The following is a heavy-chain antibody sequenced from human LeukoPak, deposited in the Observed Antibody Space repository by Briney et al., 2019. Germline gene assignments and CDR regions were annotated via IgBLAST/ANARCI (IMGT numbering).Heavy chain of an antibody. CDR2: IIPIFGTA. Sequence: ASVKVSCKASGGTFSSYAISWVRQAPGQGLEWMGGIIPIFGTANYAQKFQGRVTITADESTSTAYMELSSLRSEDTAVYYCARDCYNLDYYYYMDVWGKGTTVTVSS. J-gene: IGHJ6*03. D-gene: IGHD5-24*01. CDR3: ARDCYNLDYYYYMDV. CDR1: GGTFSSYA. V-gene: IGHV1-69*01.